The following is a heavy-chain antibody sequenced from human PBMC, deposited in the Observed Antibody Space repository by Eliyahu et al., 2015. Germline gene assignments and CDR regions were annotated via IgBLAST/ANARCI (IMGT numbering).Heavy chain of an antibody. J-gene: IGHJ6*02. V-gene: IGHV1-18*01. Sequence: QVHLVQSGAEMKKPGAXXKVXCXASGYNFXRYGXTWVRQAPGXGLXWMGWVSGVNGKTNYAPKFEGRVTMTTDTSTTTGYMELRSLRSDDTAVYYCARYVVRISMDVWGQGTTVTVSS. CDR3: ARYVVRISMDV. D-gene: IGHD2-15*01. CDR1: GYNFXRYG. CDR2: VSGVNGKT.